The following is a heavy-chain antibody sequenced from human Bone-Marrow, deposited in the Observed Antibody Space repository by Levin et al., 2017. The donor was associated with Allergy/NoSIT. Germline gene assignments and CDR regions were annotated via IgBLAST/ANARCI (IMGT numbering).Heavy chain of an antibody. Sequence: KISCKASGFTFSVSAVQWVRQARGQRLEWIGWIVVGSDNTNYAQEFQERATITRDMSTSTVYMELRSLSSEDTAIYFCGADRKWGRNGAFYFDSWGQGTLVTVSS. J-gene: IGHJ4*02. CDR2: IVVGSDNT. CDR3: GADRKWGRNGAFYFDS. D-gene: IGHD3-10*01. V-gene: IGHV1-58*01. CDR1: GFTFSVSA.